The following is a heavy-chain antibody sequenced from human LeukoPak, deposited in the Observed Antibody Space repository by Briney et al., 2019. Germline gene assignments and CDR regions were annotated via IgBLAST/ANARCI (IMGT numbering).Heavy chain of an antibody. CDR1: GGSIISSSYY. CDR2: IQYSGST. J-gene: IGHJ6*03. CDR3: ARVTWFPGTSYYYMDV. Sequence: SETLSLTCTVSGGSIISSSYYWGWIRQPPGKGLEWIGFIQYSGSTNYNPSLKSRVTTSVDTSKNQFSLKLSSVTAADTAVYYCARVTWFPGTSYYYMDVWGKGTTVTVSS. D-gene: IGHD1-1*01. V-gene: IGHV4-61*05.